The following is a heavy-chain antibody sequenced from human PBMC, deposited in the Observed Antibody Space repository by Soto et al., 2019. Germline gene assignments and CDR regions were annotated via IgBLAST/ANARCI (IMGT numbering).Heavy chain of an antibody. Sequence: QVQLQQWGAGLLKPSETLSLTCAVYGGSFSGYYWSWIRQPPGKGLEWIGEINHSGSTNYNPSLKSRVTISVDTSKNQFSLKLSSVTAADTAVYYCARKRGYSSNWFDPWCQGTLVTVSS. CDR1: GGSFSGYY. D-gene: IGHD5-18*01. J-gene: IGHJ5*02. CDR3: ARKRGYSSNWFDP. V-gene: IGHV4-34*01. CDR2: INHSGST.